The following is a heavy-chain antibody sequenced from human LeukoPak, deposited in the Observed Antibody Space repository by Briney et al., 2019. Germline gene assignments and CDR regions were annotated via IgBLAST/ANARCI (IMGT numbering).Heavy chain of an antibody. V-gene: IGHV4-38-2*02. CDR1: GYSISSGYY. CDR3: ATPGIAVAGSFGY. D-gene: IGHD6-19*01. CDR2: IYHSGST. J-gene: IGHJ4*02. Sequence: SETLSLTCTVSGYSISSGYYWGWIRQPPGKGLEWIGSIYHSGSTYYNPSLKSRVTISVDTSKNQFSLKLSSVTAADTAVYYCATPGIAVAGSFGYWGQGTLVTVSS.